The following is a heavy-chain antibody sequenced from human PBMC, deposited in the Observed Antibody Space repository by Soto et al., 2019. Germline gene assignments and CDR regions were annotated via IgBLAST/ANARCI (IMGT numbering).Heavy chain of an antibody. V-gene: IGHV4-4*02. J-gene: IGHJ4*02. CDR2: IYHSGST. D-gene: IGHD6-19*01. CDR1: GGSISSSNW. Sequence: QVQLQESGPGLVKPSGTLSLTCDVSGGSISSSNWWSWVRQPPGKGLEWIGEIYHSGSTNFNPSLQSRVTISVDKSKNQISLKLSSVTAADTAVYYCARDLDTSGWPDYWGQGILVTVSS. CDR3: ARDLDTSGWPDY.